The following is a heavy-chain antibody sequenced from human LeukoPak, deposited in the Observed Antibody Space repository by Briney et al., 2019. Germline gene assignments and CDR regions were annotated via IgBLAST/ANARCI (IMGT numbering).Heavy chain of an antibody. D-gene: IGHD6-13*01. V-gene: IGHV1-3*01. CDR1: GYTFTSYA. CDR3: ARSALGSGQLVQY. Sequence: ASVKVSCKTSGYTFTSYAVGWVRQAPGQGLEWMGWINAGNGNTKYPQKFQGRVTITRDTSASTAYMELSSLRSEDTAVYYCARSALGSGQLVQYWGQGTLVTVSS. J-gene: IGHJ4*02. CDR2: INAGNGNT.